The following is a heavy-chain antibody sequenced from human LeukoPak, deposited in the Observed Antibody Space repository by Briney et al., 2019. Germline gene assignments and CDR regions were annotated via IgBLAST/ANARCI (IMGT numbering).Heavy chain of an antibody. J-gene: IGHJ3*02. D-gene: IGHD4-23*01. CDR2: IYYSGGT. Sequence: SSETLSLTCTVSGGSISSYYWSWIRQPPGKGLEWIGYIYYSGGTNYNPSLKSRVTISVDTSKNQFSLKLSSVTAADTAVYYCAAPVVTNAFDIWGQGTMVTVSS. V-gene: IGHV4-59*01. CDR3: AAPVVTNAFDI. CDR1: GGSISSYY.